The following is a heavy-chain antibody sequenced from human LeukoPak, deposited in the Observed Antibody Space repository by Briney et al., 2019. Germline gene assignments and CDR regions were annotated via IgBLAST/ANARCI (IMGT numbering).Heavy chain of an antibody. CDR3: ARGSVIAIPGY. D-gene: IGHD2-21*01. Sequence: GGSLRLSCAASGFTFSSYSMNWVRQAPGKGLEWVSYISSSSSTIYYADSVKGRFTISRDNAKNSLYLQMNSLRAEDTTVYYCARGSVIAIPGYWGQGTLVTVSS. V-gene: IGHV3-48*01. CDR2: ISSSSSTI. CDR1: GFTFSSYS. J-gene: IGHJ4*02.